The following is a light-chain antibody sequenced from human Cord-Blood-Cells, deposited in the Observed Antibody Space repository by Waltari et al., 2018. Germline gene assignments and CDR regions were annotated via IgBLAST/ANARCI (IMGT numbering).Light chain of an antibody. J-gene: IGLJ3*02. V-gene: IGLV2-14*01. CDR2: DVS. CDR1: SSDVGGYNS. CDR3: SSYTSSSTYWV. Sequence: QSALTQPASVSGSPGQSITISCPGTSSDVGGYNSVSWYQQHPGKAPKLIIYDVSNRPSGVSNRFSGSKSGNTASLTISGLQAEDEADYYCSSYTSSSTYWVFGGGTKLTVL.